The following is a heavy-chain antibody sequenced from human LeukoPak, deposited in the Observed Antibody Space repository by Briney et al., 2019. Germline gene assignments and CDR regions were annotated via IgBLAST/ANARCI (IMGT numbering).Heavy chain of an antibody. CDR3: AKARSPPSPYCSSTSCYTGLGY. D-gene: IGHD2-2*02. CDR1: AITFSTYA. V-gene: IGHV3-23*01. Sequence: GGSLRLSCAASAITFSTYAMSWVRQAPGKGLECVSVISGGAGSTYYADSVKGRFTISRDNSKNTLYLQMNSLRAEDTAVYYCAKARSPPSPYCSSTSCYTGLGYWGQGTLVTVSS. J-gene: IGHJ4*02. CDR2: ISGGAGST.